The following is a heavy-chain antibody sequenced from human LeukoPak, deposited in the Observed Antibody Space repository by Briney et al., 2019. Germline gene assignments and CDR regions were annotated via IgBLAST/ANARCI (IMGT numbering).Heavy chain of an antibody. CDR3: ASYYYGSGRGGDY. CDR1: GYSISSGYY. Sequence: SETLSLTCAVSGYSISSGYYWGWIRQPPGKGLEWIGSIYHSGSTYYNPSLKSRVTISVDTSKNQFSLKLSSVTAADTAVYYGASYYYGSGRGGDYWGQGTLVTVSS. CDR2: IYHSGST. J-gene: IGHJ4*02. D-gene: IGHD3-10*01. V-gene: IGHV4-38-2*01.